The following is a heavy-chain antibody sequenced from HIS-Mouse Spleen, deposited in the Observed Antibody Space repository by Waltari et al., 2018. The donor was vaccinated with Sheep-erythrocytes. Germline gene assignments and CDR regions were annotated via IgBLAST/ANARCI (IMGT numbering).Heavy chain of an antibody. Sequence: EVQLVESGGGLVQPGGSLRLSCAASVFTFRGYWMHWVRQAPGKGLVWVSRINSDGSSTSYADSVKGRFTISRDNAKNTLYLQMNSLRAEDTAVYYCARSDIRSSGWLDYWGQGTLVTGSS. J-gene: IGHJ4*02. V-gene: IGHV3-74*01. CDR2: INSDGSST. CDR1: VFTFRGYW. D-gene: IGHD6-19*01. CDR3: ARSDIRSSGWLDY.